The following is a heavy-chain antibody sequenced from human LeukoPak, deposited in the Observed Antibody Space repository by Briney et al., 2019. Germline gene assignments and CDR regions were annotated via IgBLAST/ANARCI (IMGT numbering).Heavy chain of an antibody. CDR1: GGTFSSYA. D-gene: IGHD2-21*02. Sequence: SVKVSCKASGGTFSSYAISWVRQAPGQGLEWMGGIIPIFGTANYAQKFQGRVTITADESTSTAYMELSSLRSEDTAVYYCARDIVVVTAIRWGDAFDIWGQGTMVTVSS. J-gene: IGHJ3*02. V-gene: IGHV1-69*13. CDR2: IIPIFGTA. CDR3: ARDIVVVTAIRWGDAFDI.